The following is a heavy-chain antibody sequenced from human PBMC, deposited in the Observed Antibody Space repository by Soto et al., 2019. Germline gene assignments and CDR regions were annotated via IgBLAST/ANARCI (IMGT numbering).Heavy chain of an antibody. V-gene: IGHV4-34*01. J-gene: IGHJ5*02. CDR3: ARVRDWFDH. Sequence: XETLSLTCAVYGGSFSGYYWNWIRQPPGKGLDWIGEIDHSGYTNYNPSLKSRVTISVDTSKNQFSLRLTSVTAADTAVYYCARVRDWFDHWGQGTLVTVSS. D-gene: IGHD3-3*01. CDR1: GGSFSGYY. CDR2: IDHSGYT.